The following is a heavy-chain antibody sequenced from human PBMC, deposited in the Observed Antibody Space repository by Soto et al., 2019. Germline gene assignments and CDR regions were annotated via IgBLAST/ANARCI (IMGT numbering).Heavy chain of an antibody. CDR2: ISAYNGNT. J-gene: IGHJ6*03. D-gene: IGHD3-3*01. Sequence: QVQLVQSGAEVKKPGASVKVSCQASGYTFTSYGISWVRQAPGPGLERMGWISAYNGNTNYAQKLQGRVTMTTDTSTSKAYMERMRLRSYDTAVDYCAREGGTIFGVVMSYYYYYMDVGGKGTPVTVSS. CDR3: AREGGTIFGVVMSYYYYYMDV. V-gene: IGHV1-18*01. CDR1: GYTFTSYG.